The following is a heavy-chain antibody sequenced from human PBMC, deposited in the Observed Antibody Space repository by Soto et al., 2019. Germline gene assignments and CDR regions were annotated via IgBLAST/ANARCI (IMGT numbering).Heavy chain of an antibody. J-gene: IGHJ4*02. Sequence: SGGSLRLSCAASGFTFSSYAMSWVRQAPGKGLEWVSAISGSGGSTYYADSVKGRFTISRDNSKNTLSLQMDSLRAEDTAVYYCARGLGYCSSSSCPLDYWGRGTLVTVSS. V-gene: IGHV3-23*01. D-gene: IGHD2-2*01. CDR3: ARGLGYCSSSSCPLDY. CDR2: ISGSGGST. CDR1: GFTFSSYA.